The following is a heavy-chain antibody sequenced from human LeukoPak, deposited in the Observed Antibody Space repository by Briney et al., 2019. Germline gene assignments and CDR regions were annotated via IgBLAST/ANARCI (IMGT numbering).Heavy chain of an antibody. CDR2: FRGSDGNT. J-gene: IGHJ4*02. CDR3: AKLPIWQQEDSDY. V-gene: IGHV3-23*01. Sequence: GGSLRLSCTASGFAFSPYAMSWVRQAPGQGPEWVSTFRGSDGNTFYADSVRGRFTIFRDVSKNTLYLQMNSLRTADAAIYYCAKLPIWQQEDSDYWGQGTLVTVSS. CDR1: GFAFSPYA. D-gene: IGHD6-13*01.